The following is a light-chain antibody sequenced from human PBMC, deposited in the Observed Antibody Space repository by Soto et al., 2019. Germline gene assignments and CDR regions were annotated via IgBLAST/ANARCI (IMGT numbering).Light chain of an antibody. V-gene: IGKV3-20*01. Sequence: EIVLTQSPGTLSLSPGERATLSCRASQSVSSNYLAWYQQKPGQAPRLRIYSASSRATGIPDRFSGSGSGTDFTLTISRLEPEDFAVYYCQQYGSSPLTYTFGQGTKLEIK. CDR2: SAS. J-gene: IGKJ2*01. CDR3: QQYGSSPLTYT. CDR1: QSVSSNY.